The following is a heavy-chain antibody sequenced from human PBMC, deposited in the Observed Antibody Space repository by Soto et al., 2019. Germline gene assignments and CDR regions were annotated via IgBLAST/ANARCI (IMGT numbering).Heavy chain of an antibody. CDR3: ARDRGGAVNYYGMDV. D-gene: IGHD1-26*01. J-gene: IGHJ6*02. CDR1: GGSLSNYG. CDR2: IIPVFGTA. Sequence: ASVKVSCKASGGSLSNYGISWVRQAPGQGLEWMGGIIPVFGTANYAQKFQGRVTITADESTNIVYMDVTSLRSEDTAVYYCARDRGGAVNYYGMDVWGQGTTVTVSS. V-gene: IGHV1-69*13.